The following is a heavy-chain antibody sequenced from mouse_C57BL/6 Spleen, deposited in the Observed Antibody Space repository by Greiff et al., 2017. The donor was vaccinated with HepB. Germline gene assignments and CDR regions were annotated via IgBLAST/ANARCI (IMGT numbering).Heavy chain of an antibody. CDR3: ARSSSHYYAMDY. CDR2: IYPGDGDT. CDR1: GYAFSSYW. V-gene: IGHV1-80*01. Sequence: LQESGAELVKPGASVKISCKASGYAFSSYWMNWVKQRPGKGLEWIGQIYPGDGDTNYNGKFKGKATLTADKSSSTAYMQLSSLTSEDSAVYFCARSSSHYYAMDYWGQGTSVTVSS. J-gene: IGHJ4*01. D-gene: IGHD1-1*01.